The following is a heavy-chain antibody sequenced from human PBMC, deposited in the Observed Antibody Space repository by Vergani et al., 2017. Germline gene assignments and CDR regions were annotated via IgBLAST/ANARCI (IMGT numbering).Heavy chain of an antibody. V-gene: IGHV1-69*17. J-gene: IGHJ4*02. CDR3: ARDRPQAFMITFGGASGYFDY. D-gene: IGHD3-16*01. Sequence: QVQLVQSGAEVKKPGSSVKVSCKASGGTFSSYAISWVRQAPGQGLEWMGGIIPIFGIANYAQKFQGRVTITADKSTSTAYMELSSLRSEDTAVYYCARDRPQAFMITFGGASGYFDYWGQGTLVNVSS. CDR2: IIPIFGIA. CDR1: GGTFSSYA.